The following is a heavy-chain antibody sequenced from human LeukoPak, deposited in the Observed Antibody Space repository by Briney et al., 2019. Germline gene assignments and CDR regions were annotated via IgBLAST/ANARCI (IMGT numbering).Heavy chain of an antibody. CDR2: IYSGGST. Sequence: PGRSLRLSCAASGFTVSSNYMSWVRQAPGKGLEWVSVIYSGGSTYYADSVKGRFTISRDNSKNTLYLQMNSLRAEDTAVYYCARDPYGDYGYDYWGQGTLVTVSS. CDR3: ARDPYGDYGYDY. J-gene: IGHJ4*02. V-gene: IGHV3-66*01. D-gene: IGHD4-17*01. CDR1: GFTVSSNY.